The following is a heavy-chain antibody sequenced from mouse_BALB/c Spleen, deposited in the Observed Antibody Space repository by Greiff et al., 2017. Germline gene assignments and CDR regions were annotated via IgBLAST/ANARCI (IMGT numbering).Heavy chain of an antibody. Sequence: EVQLVESGGGLVKPGGSLKLSCAASGFAFSSYDMSWVRQTPEKRLEWVAYISSGGGSTYYPDTVKGRFTISRDNAKNTLYLQMSSLKSEDTAMYYCASLYGNYGRGAYWGQGTLVTVSA. CDR2: ISSGGGST. CDR3: ASLYGNYGRGAY. D-gene: IGHD2-1*01. V-gene: IGHV5-12-1*01. CDR1: GFAFSSYD. J-gene: IGHJ3*01.